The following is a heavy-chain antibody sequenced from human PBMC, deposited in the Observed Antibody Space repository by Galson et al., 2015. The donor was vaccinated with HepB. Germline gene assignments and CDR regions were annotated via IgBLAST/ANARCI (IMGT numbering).Heavy chain of an antibody. J-gene: IGHJ4*02. CDR3: ARGGYCIGGICYSEVLDY. CDR2: IYSGGGP. D-gene: IGHD2-15*01. Sequence: SLRLSCAASGFTVSGSYMSWVRQAPGKGLEWVAVIYSGGGPIYPDSVKDRFTISRDSSKNTLYLQMSSLRPDDSAVYYCARGGYCIGGICYSEVLDYWGQGTLVTVSS. CDR1: GFTVSGSY. V-gene: IGHV3-66*01.